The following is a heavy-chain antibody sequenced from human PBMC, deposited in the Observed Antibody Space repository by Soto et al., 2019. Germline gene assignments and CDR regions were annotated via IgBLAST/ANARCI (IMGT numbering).Heavy chain of an antibody. Sequence: GASVKVSCKASGGTFSSYAISWVRQAPGQGLEWMGGIIPIFGTANYAQKFQGRVTITADESTSTAYMELSSLRSEDTAVYYCARGPRITMIPQYWFDPCGQGTLVTVSS. CDR3: ARGPRITMIPQYWFDP. D-gene: IGHD3-22*01. V-gene: IGHV1-69*13. CDR1: GGTFSSYA. CDR2: IIPIFGTA. J-gene: IGHJ5*02.